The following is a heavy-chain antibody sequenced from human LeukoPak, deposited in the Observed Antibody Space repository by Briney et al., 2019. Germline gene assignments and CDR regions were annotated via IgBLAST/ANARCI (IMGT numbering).Heavy chain of an antibody. Sequence: SETLSLTCAVYGGSFSGYYWSWIRQPPGKGLEWIGEINHSGSTNYNPSLKSRVTISVDTSKNQFSLKLSSVTAADTAVYYCARDHDFWSGKNYMDVWGKGTTVTVSS. CDR1: GGSFSGYY. D-gene: IGHD3-3*01. CDR3: ARDHDFWSGKNYMDV. V-gene: IGHV4-34*01. J-gene: IGHJ6*03. CDR2: INHSGST.